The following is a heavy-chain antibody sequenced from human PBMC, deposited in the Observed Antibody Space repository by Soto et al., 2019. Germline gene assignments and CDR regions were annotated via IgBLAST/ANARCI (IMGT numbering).Heavy chain of an antibody. Sequence: SCKDSGYTFTSYGMHWVRQAPGKGLEWVAVISYDGSNKYYADSVKGRFTISRDNSKNTLYLQMNSLRAEDAAVYYCARGPSSSWLLDYWGQGTLVTVSS. CDR1: GYTFTSYG. CDR2: ISYDGSNK. V-gene: IGHV3-33*05. D-gene: IGHD6-13*01. CDR3: ARGPSSSWLLDY. J-gene: IGHJ4*02.